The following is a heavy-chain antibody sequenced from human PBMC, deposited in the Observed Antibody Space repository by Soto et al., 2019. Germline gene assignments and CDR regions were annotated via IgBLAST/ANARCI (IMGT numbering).Heavy chain of an antibody. Sequence: ASETLSLTCSVDGGAFGGYCSSLIRHPPGKGRGVIGEIKHSGSTNYNPSLKRRVTISVDPSKNQFSLKLSSVPAADTAVYYCARHSTRCYFCYYYYGMDVWGQGTTVTVSS. V-gene: IGHV4-34*01. CDR3: ARHSTRCYFCYYYYGMDV. CDR1: GGAFGGYC. CDR2: IKHSGST. J-gene: IGHJ6*02. D-gene: IGHD2-2*01.